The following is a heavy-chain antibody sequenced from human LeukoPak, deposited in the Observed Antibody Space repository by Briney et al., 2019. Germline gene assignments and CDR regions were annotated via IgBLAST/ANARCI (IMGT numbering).Heavy chain of an antibody. CDR3: ASLTVVGATTNAPDY. V-gene: IGHV4-39*07. J-gene: IGHJ4*02. CDR1: GGSISSNSYY. CDR2: MYYSGST. Sequence: SETLSLTCTVSGGSISSNSYYWGWIRQPPGKGLEWIGSMYYSGSTYYNPSLKSRVTISVDKSKNQFSLKLSSVTAADTAVYYCASLTVVGATTNAPDYWGQGTLVTVSS. D-gene: IGHD1-26*01.